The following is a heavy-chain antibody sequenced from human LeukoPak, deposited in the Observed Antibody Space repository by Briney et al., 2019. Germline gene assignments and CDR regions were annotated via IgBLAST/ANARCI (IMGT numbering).Heavy chain of an antibody. D-gene: IGHD6-6*01. CDR3: ARGPNSNWSGLDF. CDR1: GFSFSGHW. J-gene: IGHJ4*02. V-gene: IGHV3-74*01. CDR2: ISPTGSTT. Sequence: GGSLRLFCTASGFSFSGHWMHWARQLPGKGLVWVSRISPTGSTTSYADSVKGRFTVSRDNAKNTLYLQVNNLRAEGTAVYYCARGPNSNWSGLDFWGQGTLLTVSS.